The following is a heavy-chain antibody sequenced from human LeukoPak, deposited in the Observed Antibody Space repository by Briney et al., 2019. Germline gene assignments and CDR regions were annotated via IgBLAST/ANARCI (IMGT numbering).Heavy chain of an antibody. CDR1: GFTFIHYW. V-gene: IGHV3-7*01. Sequence: GCALRLSCTAFGFTFIHYWMDWVRPAPGKGLEWVANINQVGYVKYHVDSVKGRFPISRDNTKNSLSLRMDSLRDDDTAVYYCSRSLEYSGQGTLVTVSS. J-gene: IGHJ4*02. CDR2: INQVGYVK. CDR3: SRSLEY.